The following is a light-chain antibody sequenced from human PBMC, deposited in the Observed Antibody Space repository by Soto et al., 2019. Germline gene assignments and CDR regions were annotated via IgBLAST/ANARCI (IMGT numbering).Light chain of an antibody. CDR1: QSISSW. Sequence: DIQMTQSPSTLSASVGDRVTITCRASQSISSWLAWYQQKPGKAPKLLIYDASSLESGVPSRFSGSGSGTEFTLTISRLQPDHFATYYCQQYNSYSWTFSQGPKVEIK. V-gene: IGKV1-5*01. CDR3: QQYNSYSWT. J-gene: IGKJ1*01. CDR2: DAS.